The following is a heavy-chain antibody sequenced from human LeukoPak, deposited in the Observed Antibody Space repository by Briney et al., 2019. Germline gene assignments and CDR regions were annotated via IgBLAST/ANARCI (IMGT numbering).Heavy chain of an antibody. D-gene: IGHD3-10*01. Sequence: PSETLSLTCTVSGGSISSSSYYWGWIRQPPGKGLEWIGSIYFSGSTYYNPSLTSRVTISVDPSKNQSSLKLSSVTAAETAVYYCARQRGFGELYDWFDPWGQGTLVTVSS. J-gene: IGHJ5*02. CDR3: ARQRGFGELYDWFDP. V-gene: IGHV4-39*01. CDR2: IYFSGST. CDR1: GGSISSSSYY.